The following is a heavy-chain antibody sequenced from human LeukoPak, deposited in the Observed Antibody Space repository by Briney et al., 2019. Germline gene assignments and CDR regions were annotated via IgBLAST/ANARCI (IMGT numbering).Heavy chain of an antibody. J-gene: IGHJ4*02. V-gene: IGHV1-2*02. D-gene: IGHD2-2*02. CDR1: GYTFTGYY. Sequence: ASVTVSCKASGYTFTGYYMHWVRQAPGQGLEWMGWINPNSGGTNYAQKVQGRVTMTRDTSISTAYMELSRLRSDDTAVYYCASIGYQLLYGRGYWGQGTLVTVSS. CDR3: ASIGYQLLYGRGY. CDR2: INPNSGGT.